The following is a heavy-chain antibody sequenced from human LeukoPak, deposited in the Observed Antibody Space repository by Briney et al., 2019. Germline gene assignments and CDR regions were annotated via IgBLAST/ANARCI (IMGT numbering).Heavy chain of an antibody. CDR1: GGSISSSSYY. V-gene: IGHV4-39*07. D-gene: IGHD3-16*01. CDR2: IYYSGNT. CDR3: AREKIGTGTVLGKDYYYMDV. Sequence: PSETLSLTCTVSGGSISSSSYYWGWIRQPPGKGLEWIGRIYYSGNTYYNPSLKSRVTISVDTSKNQFSLKLSSVTAADTAMYYCAREKIGTGTVLGKDYYYMDVWGKGTTVTVSS. J-gene: IGHJ6*03.